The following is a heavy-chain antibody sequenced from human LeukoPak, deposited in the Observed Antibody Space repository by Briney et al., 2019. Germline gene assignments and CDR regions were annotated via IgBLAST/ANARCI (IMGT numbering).Heavy chain of an antibody. D-gene: IGHD3-10*01. J-gene: IGHJ3*02. CDR1: GFTFRSYG. CDR2: IWYDGSNK. CDR3: ARDPYGSGSTSFDI. Sequence: GGSLRLSCAATGFTFRSYGMHWVRQAPGKGLEWVAVIWYDGSNKYLDDSVKGRFTISRDNSKNTLYLRMNSLRAEDTAVYYCARDPYGSGSTSFDIWGQGTMVTVSS. V-gene: IGHV3-33*01.